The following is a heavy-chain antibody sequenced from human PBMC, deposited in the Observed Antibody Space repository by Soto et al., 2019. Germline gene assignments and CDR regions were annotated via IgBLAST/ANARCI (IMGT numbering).Heavy chain of an antibody. V-gene: IGHV3-23*01. CDR1: GFTFSSYA. D-gene: IGHD6-13*01. CDR2: ISGSGGST. J-gene: IGHJ6*02. CDR3: ANIAAAGHYYYGMGV. Sequence: PGGSLRLSCAASGFTFSSYAMSWVRQAPGKGLEWVSAISGSGGSTYYADSVKGRFTISRDNSKNTLYLQMNSLRAEDTAVYYCANIAAAGHYYYGMGVWGQGTTVTVSS.